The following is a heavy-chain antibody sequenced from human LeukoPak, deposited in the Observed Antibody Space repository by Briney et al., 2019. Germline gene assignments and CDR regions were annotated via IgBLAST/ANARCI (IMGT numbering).Heavy chain of an antibody. Sequence: SETLSLTCTVSGGSISSSSYYWGWIRQPPGKGLEWIGSIYYSGSTNYNPSLKSRVTISVDTSKNQFSLTLSSVTAADTAVYYCARLLLGSTKYYYYMDVWGKGTTVTISS. J-gene: IGHJ6*03. CDR1: GGSISSSSYY. CDR3: ARLLLGSTKYYYYMDV. CDR2: IYYSGST. D-gene: IGHD1-26*01. V-gene: IGHV4-39*07.